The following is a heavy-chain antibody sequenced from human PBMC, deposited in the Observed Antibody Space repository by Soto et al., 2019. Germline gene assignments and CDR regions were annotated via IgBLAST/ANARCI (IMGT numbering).Heavy chain of an antibody. CDR3: ARDEGIAAADWFDP. CDR1: GFTFSSNS. CDR2: ISSSSSYI. D-gene: IGHD6-13*01. J-gene: IGHJ5*02. V-gene: IGHV3-21*01. Sequence: GGSLRLSFAASGFTFSSNSMNWVRQAPGKGLEWVSSISSSSSYIYYADSVKGRFTISRDNAKKSLYLQMNSLRAEDTAVYYCARDEGIAAADWFDPWGQGTLVTVSS.